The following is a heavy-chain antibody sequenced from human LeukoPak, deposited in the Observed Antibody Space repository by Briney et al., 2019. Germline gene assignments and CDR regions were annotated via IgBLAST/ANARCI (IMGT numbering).Heavy chain of an antibody. CDR3: ASGIVGAWYYFDY. V-gene: IGHV1-8*01. CDR1: GYTFTSYD. J-gene: IGHJ4*02. Sequence: GASVKVSRKASGYTFTSYDINWVRQATGQGLEWMGWMNPNSGNTGYAQKFQGRVTMTRNTSISTAYMELSSLRSEDTAVYYCASGIVGAWYYFDYWGQGTLVTVSS. D-gene: IGHD1-26*01. CDR2: MNPNSGNT.